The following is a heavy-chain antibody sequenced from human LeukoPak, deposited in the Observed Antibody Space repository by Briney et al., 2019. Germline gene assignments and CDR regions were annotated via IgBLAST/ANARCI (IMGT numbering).Heavy chain of an antibody. CDR1: GFTFSSYG. CDR3: AKLPSLYYGSGSPRDY. D-gene: IGHD3-10*01. J-gene: IGHJ4*02. V-gene: IGHV3-30*18. CDR2: ISYDGSNK. Sequence: PGGSLRLSCAASGFTFSSYGMHWVRQAPGKGLEWVAVISYDGSNKYYADSVKGRFTISRDNSKNTLYLQMNSLRAEDTAVYYCAKLPSLYYGSGSPRDYWGQGTLVTVSS.